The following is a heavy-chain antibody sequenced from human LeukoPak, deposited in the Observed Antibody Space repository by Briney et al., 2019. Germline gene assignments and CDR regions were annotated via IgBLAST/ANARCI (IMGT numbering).Heavy chain of an antibody. J-gene: IGHJ4*02. CDR1: GFTFSSYE. Sequence: PGGSLRLSCAASGFTFSSYEMNWVRQAPGKGLEWVSYISSSGSTIYYADSVKGRFTISRDSAKNSLYLQMNSLRAEDTAVYYCARDGTVAAAGLDYWGQGTLVTVSS. V-gene: IGHV3-48*03. CDR2: ISSSGSTI. CDR3: ARDGTVAAAGLDY. D-gene: IGHD6-13*01.